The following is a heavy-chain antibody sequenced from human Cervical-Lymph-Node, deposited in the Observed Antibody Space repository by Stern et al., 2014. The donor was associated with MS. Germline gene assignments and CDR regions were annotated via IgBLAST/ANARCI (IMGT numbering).Heavy chain of an antibody. CDR1: GYTFTSYA. CDR3: ARDYYDSSGPEAAFDY. J-gene: IGHJ4*02. CDR2: INAGNGNT. V-gene: IGHV1-3*01. D-gene: IGHD3-22*01. Sequence: QVQLVQSGAEVKKPGASVKVSCKASGYTFTSYAMHWVRQAPGQRLEWMGWINAGNGNTKYSQKFQGRVTITRDTSASTAYMELSSLRSEDTAVYYCARDYYDSSGPEAAFDYWGQGTLVTVSS.